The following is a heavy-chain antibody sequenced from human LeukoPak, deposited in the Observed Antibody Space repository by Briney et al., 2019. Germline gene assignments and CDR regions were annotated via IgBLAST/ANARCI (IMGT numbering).Heavy chain of an antibody. J-gene: IGHJ4*02. Sequence: SETLSLTCTVSGGSISSVGYYWSWIRQPPGKGLEWIGYIYHSGSTYYNPSLKSRVTISVDRSKNQFSLKLSSVTAADTAVYYCARESGGRYSFGPWFFDLWGQGTLVTVSS. CDR2: IYHSGST. CDR1: GGSISSVGYY. V-gene: IGHV4-30-2*01. D-gene: IGHD5-18*01. CDR3: ARESGGRYSFGPWFFDL.